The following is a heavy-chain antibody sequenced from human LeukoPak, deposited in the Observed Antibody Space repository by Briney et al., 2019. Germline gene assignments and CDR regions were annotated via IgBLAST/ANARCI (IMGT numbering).Heavy chain of an antibody. J-gene: IGHJ4*02. V-gene: IGHV4-59*01. CDR3: ARGVATIPYYFDY. Sequence: PSETLSLTCTVSGGXITSYYCSWIRQPPGKGLEWIGYINYSGTTNYNPSLKSRVTISVDTSKNQFSLKVSSVIAADTAVYYCARGVATIPYYFDYWGQGTLVTVSS. CDR1: GGXITSYY. CDR2: INYSGTT. D-gene: IGHD5-24*01.